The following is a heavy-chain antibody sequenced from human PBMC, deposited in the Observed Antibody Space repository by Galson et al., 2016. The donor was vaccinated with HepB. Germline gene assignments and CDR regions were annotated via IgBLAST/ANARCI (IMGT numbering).Heavy chain of an antibody. CDR3: AREGLGGYDFWSGYYPSSLRY. CDR2: ISYDGSNK. Sequence: SLRLSCAASGFTFSSYAMHWVRQAPGKGLEWVAVISYDGSNKYYADSVKGRFTISRDNSKNTLYLQMNSLRAEDTAVYYCAREGLGGYDFWSGYYPSSLRYWGQGTLVTVSS. V-gene: IGHV3-30-3*01. D-gene: IGHD3-3*01. J-gene: IGHJ4*02. CDR1: GFTFSSYA.